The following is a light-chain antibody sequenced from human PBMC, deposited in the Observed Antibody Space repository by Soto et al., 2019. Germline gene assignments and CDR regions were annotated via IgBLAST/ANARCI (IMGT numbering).Light chain of an antibody. CDR2: GAS. CDR3: QQYGSSPQT. CDR1: QSVSSSY. Sequence: EIVLTQPPGTLSFSPGDIATLSCRASQSVSSSYLAWYQQKPGQAPRLLIYGASSRATGIPDRFSGSGSGTDFTLTISRLEPEDFAVYYCQQYGSSPQTFGQGTKVDIK. V-gene: IGKV3-20*01. J-gene: IGKJ1*01.